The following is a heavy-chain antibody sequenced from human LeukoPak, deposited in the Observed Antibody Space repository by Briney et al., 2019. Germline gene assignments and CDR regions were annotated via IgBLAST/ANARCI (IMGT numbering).Heavy chain of an antibody. Sequence: SETLSLTCTVSGGSISSYYWGWIRQPPGKGLEWIGYIYYSGSTNYNPSLKSRVTISVDTSKNQFSLKLSSVTAADTAVYYCARASVRCYSTSCYAGWFDPWGQGTLVTVSS. CDR3: ARASVRCYSTSCYAGWFDP. J-gene: IGHJ5*02. CDR1: GGSISSYY. D-gene: IGHD2-2*01. CDR2: IYYSGST. V-gene: IGHV4-59*01.